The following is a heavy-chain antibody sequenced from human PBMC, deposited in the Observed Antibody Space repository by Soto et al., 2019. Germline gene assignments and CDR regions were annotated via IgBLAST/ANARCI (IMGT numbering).Heavy chain of an antibody. CDR3: ARIWDVDTHTVTGGSFDY. CDR2: IFSNDER. D-gene: IGHD5-18*01. V-gene: IGHV2-26*01. J-gene: IGHJ4*02. Sequence: QVTLKESGPVLVKPTETLTLTCTVSGFALSTARVGVSWIRQPPGKALEWLAHIFSNDERSYNTSLKRRLNISKDTSKSQVVLTMTNMDPVDTATYYCARIWDVDTHTVTGGSFDYRGQGTLVTVSS. CDR1: GFALSTARVG.